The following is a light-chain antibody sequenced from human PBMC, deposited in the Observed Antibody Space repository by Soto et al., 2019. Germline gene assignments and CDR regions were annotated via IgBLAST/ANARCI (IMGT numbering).Light chain of an antibody. Sequence: EIVMTQSPATLSLSPGERVTLSCRASESVDINLAWYQQKPGQAPRLLIYGASTRATDMPGTFSGRGSGTEFTLTISSLQSEDFAVYYCQQYKNWPRTFGQGTKV. V-gene: IGKV3-15*01. J-gene: IGKJ1*01. CDR2: GAS. CDR1: ESVDIN. CDR3: QQYKNWPRT.